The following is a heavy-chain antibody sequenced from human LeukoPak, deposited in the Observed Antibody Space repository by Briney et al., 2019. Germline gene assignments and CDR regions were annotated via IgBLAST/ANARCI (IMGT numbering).Heavy chain of an antibody. V-gene: IGHV3-74*03. J-gene: IGHJ4*02. CDR3: ARDKKGGESSEIDY. D-gene: IGHD3-10*01. Sequence: GGSLRLSCAASGFTFSNYWVHWVRQAPGKGLVWVSRINRDGSTTKYADSVKDRFTVSRDNAKNTLNLQMNSLRAEDTAVYYCARDKKGGESSEIDYWGQGTLVTVSS. CDR2: INRDGSTT. CDR1: GFTFSNYW.